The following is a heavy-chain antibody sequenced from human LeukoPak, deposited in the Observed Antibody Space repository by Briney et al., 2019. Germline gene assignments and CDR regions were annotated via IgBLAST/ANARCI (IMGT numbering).Heavy chain of an antibody. D-gene: IGHD3/OR15-3a*01. CDR3: ARHASQCEGLGAFDI. Sequence: SETLSLTCTVSGGSISSYYWSWIRQPPGNRLEWIGYIYYSGSTNYNPSLKSRLTISVDTSKNQFSLKLSSVTAADTAVYHCARHASQCEGLGAFDIWGQGTMVTVSS. CDR1: GGSISSYY. V-gene: IGHV4-59*08. CDR2: IYYSGST. J-gene: IGHJ3*02.